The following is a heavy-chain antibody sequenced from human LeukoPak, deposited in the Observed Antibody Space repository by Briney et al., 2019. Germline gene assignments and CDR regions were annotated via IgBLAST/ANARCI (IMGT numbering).Heavy chain of an antibody. CDR1: GFTFDDYA. CDR3: AKASSFFHDSSGPLN. CDR2: INWNSGSI. J-gene: IGHJ4*02. V-gene: IGHV3-9*01. D-gene: IGHD3-22*01. Sequence: GGSLRLSCAASGFTFDDYAMHWVRQAPGKGLEWVSGINWNSGSIGYVDSVKGRFTISRDNAKNSLYLQMNSLRAEDTALYYCAKASSFFHDSSGPLNWGQGTQVTVSS.